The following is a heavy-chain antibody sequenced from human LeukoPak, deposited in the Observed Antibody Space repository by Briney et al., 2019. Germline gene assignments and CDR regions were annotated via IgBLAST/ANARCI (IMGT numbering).Heavy chain of an antibody. CDR1: RYSFTSFW. V-gene: IGHV5-51*01. Sequence: GESLKISCKGSRYSFTSFWIGWVRQMPGEGLEWMGIIYSADSDTRYSPSFQGQVTISVDKSIRTAYLQWSSLKASDSAIYYCARRIYHFDYWGQGTLVTVSS. D-gene: IGHD5/OR15-5a*01. J-gene: IGHJ4*02. CDR3: ARRIYHFDY. CDR2: IYSADSDT.